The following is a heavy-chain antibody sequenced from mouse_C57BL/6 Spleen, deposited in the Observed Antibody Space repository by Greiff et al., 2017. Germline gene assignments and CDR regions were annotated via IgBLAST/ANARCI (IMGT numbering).Heavy chain of an antibody. J-gene: IGHJ4*01. Sequence: VQLQQPGAELVKPGASVTLSCKASGYTFPSYWMHWVKQRPGRGLEWIGRIDPNSGGTKYNEKFKSKATLTVDKPSSTAYMQLSSLTSEDSAVYYCARYYSNYVPYAMDYWGQGTSVTVSS. D-gene: IGHD2-5*01. CDR2: IDPNSGGT. V-gene: IGHV1-72*01. CDR3: ARYYSNYVPYAMDY. CDR1: GYTFPSYW.